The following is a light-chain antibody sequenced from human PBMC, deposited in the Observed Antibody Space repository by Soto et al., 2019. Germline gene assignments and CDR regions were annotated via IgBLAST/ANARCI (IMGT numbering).Light chain of an antibody. CDR2: SNN. J-gene: IGLJ1*01. Sequence: QSVLTQPPSASGTPGQRVTISCSGSSSNIGSNTVNWYQRLPGTAPKILIYSNNQRPSGVPDRFSGSKSGTSASLAISGLQSEDEADYSCAAWDDSLNAFYVFGTGTKLTVL. V-gene: IGLV1-44*01. CDR3: AAWDDSLNAFYV. CDR1: SSNIGSNT.